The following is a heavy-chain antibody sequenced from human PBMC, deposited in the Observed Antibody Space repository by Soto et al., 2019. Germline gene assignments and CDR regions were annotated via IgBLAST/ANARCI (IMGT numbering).Heavy chain of an antibody. D-gene: IGHD1-7*01. CDR3: AKDSKYGTTGDYFDY. CDR1: GFTFSSYG. Sequence: PGGSLRLSCAASGFTFSSYGMHWVRQAPGKGLEWVAFISYDGSNKYYADSVKGRFTISRDNSKNTLYLQMNSLRAEDTAVYYCAKDSKYGTTGDYFDYWGQGTLVTVSS. CDR2: ISYDGSNK. V-gene: IGHV3-30*18. J-gene: IGHJ4*02.